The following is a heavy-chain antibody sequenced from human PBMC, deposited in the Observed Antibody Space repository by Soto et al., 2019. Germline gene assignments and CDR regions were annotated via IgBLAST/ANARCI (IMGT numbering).Heavy chain of an antibody. V-gene: IGHV3-66*01. CDR2: IQSGGTT. J-gene: IGHJ6*02. CDR1: GFTVSSKY. CDR3: ANSPIVHYHYDMDV. Sequence: GGSLRLSCAASGFTVSSKYMTWVRQAPGKGLGWVSLIQSGGTTYYADSVKGRFTISRDTSENTLYLQMDSLRDDDTAVYYCANSPIVHYHYDMDVWGQGTTVTVSS. D-gene: IGHD1-26*01.